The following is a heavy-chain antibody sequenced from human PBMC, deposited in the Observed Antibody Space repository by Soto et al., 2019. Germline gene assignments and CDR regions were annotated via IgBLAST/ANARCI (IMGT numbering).Heavy chain of an antibody. CDR1: GFTFSSYA. Sequence: EVQLVESGGGLVQPGRSLRLSCAATGFTFSSYAMNWVRQAPGKGLQWLSDISGSGSSIYYADSVKGRFTISRDNAKNAMYMQVNNLKAEGTTIYYCATDICITDTAEVAYWGQGPLATVSS. V-gene: IGHV3-48*03. CDR2: ISGSGSSI. CDR3: ATDICITDTAEVAY. D-gene: IGHD2-8*01. J-gene: IGHJ4*02.